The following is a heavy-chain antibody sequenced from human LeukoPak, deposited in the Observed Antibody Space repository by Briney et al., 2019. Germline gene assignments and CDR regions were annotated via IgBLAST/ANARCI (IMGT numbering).Heavy chain of an antibody. V-gene: IGHV5-51*01. J-gene: IGHJ4*02. CDR2: IYPGDSDT. CDR1: GYSFTSYW. D-gene: IGHD2-15*01. Sequence: GESLKISCKGSGYSFTSYWIGWVRQMPGKGLEWRGIIYPGDSDTRYSPSFQGQVTISADKSISTAYLQWSSLKASDTAMYYCARHSEVVVAATDFDYWGQGTLVTVSS. CDR3: ARHSEVVVAATDFDY.